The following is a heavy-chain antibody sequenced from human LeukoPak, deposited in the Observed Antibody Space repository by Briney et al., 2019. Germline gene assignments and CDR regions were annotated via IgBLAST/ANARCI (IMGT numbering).Heavy chain of an antibody. Sequence: SETLSLTCTVSGGSISGSYYWGWIRQPPGKGLEWIGSIYYSGRIYYNASLKSRVTISLDTSKNHFSLKLTSVTAADTAVYYCARAPWAYGNYVHAFDIWGHGTMVTVSS. CDR1: GGSISGSYY. J-gene: IGHJ3*02. CDR2: IYYSGRI. CDR3: ARAPWAYGNYVHAFDI. D-gene: IGHD4-11*01. V-gene: IGHV4-39*07.